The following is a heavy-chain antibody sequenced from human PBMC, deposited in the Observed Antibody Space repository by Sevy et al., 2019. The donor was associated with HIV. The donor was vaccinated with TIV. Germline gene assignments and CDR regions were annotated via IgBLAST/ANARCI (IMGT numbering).Heavy chain of an antibody. CDR3: TRVRSSSFFDY. CDR2: IRSKAYGGTT. V-gene: IGHV3-49*04. CDR1: GFTFGDYA. J-gene: IGHJ4*02. D-gene: IGHD6-13*01. Sequence: GGSLRLSCTASGFTFGDYAMSWVRQAPGKGLEWVGFIRSKAYGGTTKYAASVKGRFIISRDDSKSIAYLQMNSLKTEDTAVYYCTRVRSSSFFDYWGLGTLVTVSS.